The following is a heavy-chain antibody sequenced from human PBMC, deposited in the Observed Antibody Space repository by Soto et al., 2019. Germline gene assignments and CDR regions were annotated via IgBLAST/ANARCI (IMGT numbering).Heavy chain of an antibody. CDR3: ARDRYYDFWSGYWDAFDI. V-gene: IGHV1-18*01. D-gene: IGHD3-3*01. J-gene: IGHJ3*02. Sequence: ASVKVSCKASGYTFTSYGISWVRQAPGQGLEWMGWISAYNGNTDYAQKLQGRVTMTTDTSTSTAYMELRSLRSDDTAVYYCARDRYYDFWSGYWDAFDIWGQGTMVTVSS. CDR2: ISAYNGNT. CDR1: GYTFTSYG.